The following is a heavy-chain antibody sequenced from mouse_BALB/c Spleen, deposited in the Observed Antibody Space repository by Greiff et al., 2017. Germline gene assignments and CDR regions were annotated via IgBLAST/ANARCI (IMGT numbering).Heavy chain of an antibody. J-gene: IGHJ2*01. V-gene: IGHV1-87*01. CDR2: IYPGDGDT. CDR3: ARQGNDYDGGHFDY. D-gene: IGHD2-4*01. Sequence: QVQLQQSGAELARPGASVKLSCKASGYTFTSYWMQWVKQRPGQGLEWIGAIYPGDGDTRYTQKFKGKATLTADKSSSTAYMQLSSLASEDSAVYYCARQGNDYDGGHFDYWGQGTTLTVSS. CDR1: GYTFTSYW.